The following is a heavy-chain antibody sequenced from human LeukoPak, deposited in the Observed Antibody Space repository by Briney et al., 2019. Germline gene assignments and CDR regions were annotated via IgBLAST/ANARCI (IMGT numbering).Heavy chain of an antibody. CDR3: AREKPVEMAIGSTPYGMDV. CDR2: INPSGGST. V-gene: IGHV1-46*01. J-gene: IGHJ6*02. CDR1: GYTFTSYY. D-gene: IGHD5-24*01. Sequence: ASVKVSCKASGYTFTSYYMHWVRQAPGQGLEWMGIINPSGGSTSCAQKFQGRVTMTRDTSTSTVYMELSSLRSEDTAVYYCAREKPVEMAIGSTPYGMDVWGQGTTVTVSS.